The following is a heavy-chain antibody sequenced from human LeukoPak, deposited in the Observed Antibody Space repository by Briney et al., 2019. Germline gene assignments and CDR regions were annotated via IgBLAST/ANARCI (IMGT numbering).Heavy chain of an antibody. Sequence: SVKVSCKASGGTFSSYAISWVRQAPGQGLEWMGGIIPIFGTANYAQKFQGRVTITTDESTSTAYMELSSLRSEDTAVYYCATVRSITIFGVPKLGFDYWGQGTLVTVSS. CDR3: ATVRSITIFGVPKLGFDY. CDR2: IIPIFGTA. V-gene: IGHV1-69*05. D-gene: IGHD3-3*01. J-gene: IGHJ4*02. CDR1: GGTFSSYA.